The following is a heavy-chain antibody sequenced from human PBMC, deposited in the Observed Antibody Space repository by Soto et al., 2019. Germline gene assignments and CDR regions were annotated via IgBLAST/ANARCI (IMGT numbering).Heavy chain of an antibody. J-gene: IGHJ5*02. D-gene: IGHD2-2*01. Sequence: ASVKVSCKASGYTFTALYMNWVRQAPGQGLEWMGWVNPNTGLTKLAQKFQGRVTMTRDTSISTAYMELTRLTSDDTAVYYCTTMRLDPWGQGTLVTVSS. V-gene: IGHV1-2*02. CDR1: GYTFTALY. CDR3: TTMRLDP. CDR2: VNPNTGLT.